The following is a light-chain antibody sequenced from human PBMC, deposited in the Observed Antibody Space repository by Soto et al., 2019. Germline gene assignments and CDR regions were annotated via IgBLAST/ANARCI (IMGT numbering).Light chain of an antibody. J-gene: IGKJ1*01. Sequence: EIVLTQSPATLSLSPGERATLSCRASQSVSSHLAWYQQKPGQAHRLLIYDASNRATGIPARFSGSGSGTDFTLTISRLETEDLAVYYCQQRSNWPSWTVGQGTKVEIK. CDR1: QSVSSH. CDR2: DAS. V-gene: IGKV3-11*01. CDR3: QQRSNWPSWT.